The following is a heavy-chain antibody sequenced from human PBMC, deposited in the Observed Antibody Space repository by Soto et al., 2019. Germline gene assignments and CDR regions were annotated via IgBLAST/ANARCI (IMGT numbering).Heavy chain of an antibody. CDR2: MINIVGTA. CDR1: GGPFISCS. Sequence: GGSVKVSFKSCGGPFISCSCSLVRQSTGQGLEGMGGMINIVGTANYSQKFHGRVTSTADESTSTAYMELSRLRSEDTAVYYCARGDYYASSGYYDYWGQGTMVTVSS. CDR3: ARGDYYASSGYYDY. D-gene: IGHD3-22*01. J-gene: IGHJ4*02. V-gene: IGHV1-69*13.